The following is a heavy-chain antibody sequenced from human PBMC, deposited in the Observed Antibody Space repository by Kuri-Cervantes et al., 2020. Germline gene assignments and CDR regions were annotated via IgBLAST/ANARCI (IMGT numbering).Heavy chain of an antibody. CDR1: GYSISSGYY. CDR3: ARDTAAAGTDY. D-gene: IGHD6-13*01. V-gene: IGHV4-38-2*02. J-gene: IGHJ4*02. Sequence: SETLSLTCTVSGYSISSGYYWGWIRQPPGKGLEWIGSIYHGGSTYYNPSLKSRVTISVDTSKNQFSLKLSSVTAADTAVYYCARDTAAAGTDYWGQGTLVTVSS. CDR2: IYHGGST.